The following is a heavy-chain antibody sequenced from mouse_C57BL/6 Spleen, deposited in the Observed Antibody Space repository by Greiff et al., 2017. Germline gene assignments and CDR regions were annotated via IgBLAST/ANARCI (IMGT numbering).Heavy chain of an antibody. CDR2: ISNGGGST. Sequence: EVKLVESGGGLVQPGGSLKLSCAASGFTFSDYYMYWVRQTPEKRLEWVAYISNGGGSTYYPDTVKGRFTISRDNAKTTLYLQRSRLKSEDTAMYYCASKGSSYGYFDVWGTGTTVTVSS. J-gene: IGHJ1*03. CDR1: GFTFSDYY. CDR3: ASKGSSYGYFDV. V-gene: IGHV5-12*01. D-gene: IGHD1-1*01.